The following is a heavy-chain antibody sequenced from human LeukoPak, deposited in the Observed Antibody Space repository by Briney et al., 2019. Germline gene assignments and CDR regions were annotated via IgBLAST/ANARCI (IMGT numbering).Heavy chain of an antibody. CDR3: AKRLFPGIAAAEGFDY. V-gene: IGHV3-23*01. CDR1: GFTFSSYA. J-gene: IGHJ4*02. D-gene: IGHD6-13*01. CDR2: ISGSGGST. Sequence: GGSLRLFCAASGFTFSSYAMSWVRQAPGKGLEWVLAISGSGGSTYYADSVKGRFTISRDNSKNTLYLQMNSLRAEDTAVYYCAKRLFPGIAAAEGFDYWGQGTLVTVSS.